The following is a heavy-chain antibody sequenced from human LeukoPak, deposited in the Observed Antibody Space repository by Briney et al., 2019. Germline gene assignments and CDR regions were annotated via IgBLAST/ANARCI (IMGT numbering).Heavy chain of an antibody. CDR1: GFTVSSSY. CDR2: IYTSGST. V-gene: IGHV3-53*01. CDR3: VRSYYYGSGTN. J-gene: IGHJ4*02. D-gene: IGHD3-10*01. Sequence: PGGSLRLSCAASGFTVSSSYMTWVRQAPGKGLEWVSVIYTSGSTYYADSVKGRFTISRDNSKNTLYLQMNSLRAEDTAVYYCVRSYYYGSGTNWGQGTLVTASS.